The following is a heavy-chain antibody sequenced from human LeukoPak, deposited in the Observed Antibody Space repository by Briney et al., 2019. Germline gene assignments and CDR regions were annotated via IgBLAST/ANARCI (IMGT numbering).Heavy chain of an antibody. V-gene: IGHV3-20*04. CDR3: ARGVAYSSGGGFDY. Sequence: GGSLRLSCAASGFTFDDFGMNWVRHAPGKGLEWVSAINWNGGSTVYADSVKGGFTIYRDSSKNSLYLQINGLRAEDTALYYCARGVAYSSGGGFDYWGQGTLVTVSS. D-gene: IGHD6-19*01. J-gene: IGHJ4*02. CDR1: GFTFDDFG. CDR2: INWNGGST.